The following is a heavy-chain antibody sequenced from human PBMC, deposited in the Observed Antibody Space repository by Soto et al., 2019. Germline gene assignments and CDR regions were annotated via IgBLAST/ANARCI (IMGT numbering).Heavy chain of an antibody. CDR2: TYYRSKWYN. V-gene: IGHV6-1*01. D-gene: IGHD6-13*01. Sequence: QVQLQQSGPGLVKPSQTLSLTCAISGDSVSSNSAAWNWIRQSPSRGLEWLGRTYYRSKWYNDYAVYGKRRITINTDTSKNQFPLQLNSVTPEDTAVYYCARAEGSSRWYYFDYWGQGTLVTVSS. CDR3: ARAEGSSRWYYFDY. J-gene: IGHJ4*02. CDR1: GDSVSSNSAA.